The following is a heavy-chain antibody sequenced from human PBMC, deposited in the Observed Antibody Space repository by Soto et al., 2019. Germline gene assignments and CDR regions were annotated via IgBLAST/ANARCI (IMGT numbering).Heavy chain of an antibody. V-gene: IGHV2-5*02. J-gene: IGHJ6*02. CDR2: IYWDDDK. CDR3: AHSDHSRTGSPLVDYYYGMDV. D-gene: IGHD3-9*01. CDR1: GFSLSTSGVG. Sequence: SGPTLVNPTQTLTLTCTFSGFSLSTSGVGVGWIRQPPGKALEWLALIYWDDDKRYSPSLKSRLTITKDTSKNQVVLTMTSMDPVDTATYYCAHSDHSRTGSPLVDYYYGMDVWGQGTTVTVS.